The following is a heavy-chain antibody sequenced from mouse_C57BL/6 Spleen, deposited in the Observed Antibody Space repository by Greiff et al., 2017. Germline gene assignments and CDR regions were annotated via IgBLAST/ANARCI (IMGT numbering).Heavy chain of an antibody. CDR1: GYTFTSYW. D-gene: IGHD4-1*01. CDR3: AREELVY. J-gene: IGHJ2*01. Sequence: QVQLQQPGAELVKPGASVKLSCKASGYTFTSYWMQWVKQRPGQGLEWIGEIDPSDSYTNYNQKFKGKATLTVDTSSSTAYMQLSSLTSEDSAVYYCAREELVYWGQGTTLTVSS. V-gene: IGHV1-50*01. CDR2: IDPSDSYT.